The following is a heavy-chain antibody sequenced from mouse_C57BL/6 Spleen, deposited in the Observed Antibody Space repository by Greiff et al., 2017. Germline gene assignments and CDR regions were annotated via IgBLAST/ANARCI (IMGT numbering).Heavy chain of an antibody. D-gene: IGHD2-1*01. Sequence: VQLQQSGPELVKPGASVKISCKASGYAFSSSWMNWVKQRPGKGLEWIGRIYPGDGDTNYNGKFKGKATLTADKSSSTAYMQLSSLTSEDSAVYFGARDGNWYVDVWGTGNTVTVAS. CDR2: IYPGDGDT. J-gene: IGHJ1*03. CDR3: ARDGNWYVDV. V-gene: IGHV1-82*01. CDR1: GYAFSSSW.